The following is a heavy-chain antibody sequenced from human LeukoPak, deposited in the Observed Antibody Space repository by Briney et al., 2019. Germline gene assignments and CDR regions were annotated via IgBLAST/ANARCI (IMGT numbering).Heavy chain of an antibody. J-gene: IGHJ6*03. CDR2: IYDTGST. Sequence: SETLSLTCAVSGGSISSGGYSWSWIRQPPGRGLEWIGYIYDTGSTNYNPSLKSRVTISVDTSKNQFSLKLSSVTAADTAVYYCARLPALYYYYMDVWGKGTTVTVSS. CDR3: ARLPALYYYYMDV. CDR1: GGSISSGGYS. V-gene: IGHV4-61*08.